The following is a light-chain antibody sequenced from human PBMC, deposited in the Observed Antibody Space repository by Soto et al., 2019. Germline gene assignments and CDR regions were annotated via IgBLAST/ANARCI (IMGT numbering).Light chain of an antibody. V-gene: IGKV1-39*01. CDR3: QHSYSSPT. CDR2: ATS. Sequence: DIQVTQSPFALSASVGDRVTITCRASQNIFTYLNWYQQRPGQAPNLLIYATSNLQSGVPSRFSGSGSGTDFTLTISSLQPEDFATYYCQHSYSSPTFGQGTKVDSK. J-gene: IGKJ2*01. CDR1: QNIFTY.